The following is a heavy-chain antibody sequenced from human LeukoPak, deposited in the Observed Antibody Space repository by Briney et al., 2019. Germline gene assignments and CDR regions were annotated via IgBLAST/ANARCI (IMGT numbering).Heavy chain of an antibody. CDR2: IRSKAYGGTT. CDR3: TRDPKEYSSTGHYYYYMDV. CDR1: GFTFGDYA. V-gene: IGHV3-49*03. Sequence: GGSLRPSCTASGFTFGDYAMSWFRQAPGKGLEWVGFIRSKAYGGTTEYAASVKGRFTISRDDSKSIAYLQMNSLKTEDTAVYYCTRDPKEYSSTGHYYYYMDVWGKGTTVTVSS. D-gene: IGHD6-6*01. J-gene: IGHJ6*03.